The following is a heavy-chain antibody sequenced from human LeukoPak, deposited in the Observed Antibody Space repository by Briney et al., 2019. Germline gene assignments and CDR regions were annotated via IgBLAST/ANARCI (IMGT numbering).Heavy chain of an antibody. D-gene: IGHD4-17*01. CDR2: ISAYNGNT. CDR1: GYTFTSYG. V-gene: IGHV1-18*01. CDR3: ARDSRYGDYESRAFDI. J-gene: IGHJ3*02. Sequence: ASVKVSCKASGYTFTSYGISWVRQAPVQGLEWMGWISAYNGNTNYAQKLQGRVTMTTDTSTSTAYMELRSLRSDDTAVYYCARDSRYGDYESRAFDIWGQGTMVTVSP.